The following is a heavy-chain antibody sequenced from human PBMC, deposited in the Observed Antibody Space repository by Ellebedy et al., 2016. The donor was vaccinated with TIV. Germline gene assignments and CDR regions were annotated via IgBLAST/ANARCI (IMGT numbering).Heavy chain of an antibody. CDR1: GFPLSRYS. CDR3: ARTSDGVDPTPLDY. V-gene: IGHV3-48*04. CDR2: ITSDSSTI. Sequence: PGGSLRLSCAASGFPLSRYSMNWVRQTPGKGLEWVAYITSDSSTIRYADSVKGRFIVSRDNPKNSLYLQMNSLRADDTAMYYCARTSDGVDPTPLDYWGQGTLVTVSS. J-gene: IGHJ4*02. D-gene: IGHD4-17*01.